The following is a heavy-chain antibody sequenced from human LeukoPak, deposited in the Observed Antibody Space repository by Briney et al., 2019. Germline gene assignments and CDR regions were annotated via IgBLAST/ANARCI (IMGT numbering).Heavy chain of an antibody. D-gene: IGHD4-4*01. CDR2: INHSGST. CDR3: ARGRGMTTVTSFGY. V-gene: IGHV4-34*01. J-gene: IGHJ4*02. Sequence: SETLSLTCAVYGGSFSGYYWSWIRQPPGKGLEWIGEINHSGSTNYNPSLKSQVTISVDTSKNQFSLKLSSVTAADTAVYYCARGRGMTTVTSFGYWGQGTLVTVSS. CDR1: GGSFSGYY.